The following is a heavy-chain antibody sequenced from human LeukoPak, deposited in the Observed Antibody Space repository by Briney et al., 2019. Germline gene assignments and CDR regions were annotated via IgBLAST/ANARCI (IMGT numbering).Heavy chain of an antibody. D-gene: IGHD6-13*01. V-gene: IGHV4-34*01. J-gene: IGHJ4*02. CDR2: INHSGST. Sequence: SETLSLTCAVYGGSFSGYYWSWIRQPPGKGLEWMGEINHSGSTNYNPSLKSRVTISVDTSKNQFSLKLSSVTAADTAVYYCARKSRIAAAVTAGGIDYWGQGTLVTVSS. CDR3: ARKSRIAAAVTAGGIDY. CDR1: GGSFSGYY.